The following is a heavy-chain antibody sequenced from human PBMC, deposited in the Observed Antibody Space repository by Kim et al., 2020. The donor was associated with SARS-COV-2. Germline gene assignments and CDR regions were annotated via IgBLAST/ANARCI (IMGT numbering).Heavy chain of an antibody. D-gene: IGHD6-19*01. J-gene: IGHJ5*01. V-gene: IGHV4-59*01. CDR1: GASITTYY. Sequence: SETLSLTCTVSGASITTYYWSWIRQPPGKGLEWIGYIYYRGSTNYNPSLKSRVTMSVDTSKNHFSLRLTSVTAADTAVYYCARDSSGWLYWFDSWGQGTLVTVSS. CDR2: IYYRGST. CDR3: ARDSSGWLYWFDS.